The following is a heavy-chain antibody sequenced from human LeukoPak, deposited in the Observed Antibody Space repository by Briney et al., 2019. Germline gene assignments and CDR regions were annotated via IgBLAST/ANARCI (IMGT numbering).Heavy chain of an antibody. J-gene: IGHJ4*02. CDR2: INPNSGGT. V-gene: IGHV1-2*02. CDR1: GYTFTGYY. CDR3: ASPGGYSGYDPGVLDY. D-gene: IGHD5-12*01. Sequence: GASVKVSCKASGYTFTGYYMHWVRQAPGQGLEWMGWINPNSGGTNYAQKFQGRVTMTRDTSISTAYMELSRLRSDDTAVYYCASPGGYSGYDPGVLDYWGQGTLVTVSS.